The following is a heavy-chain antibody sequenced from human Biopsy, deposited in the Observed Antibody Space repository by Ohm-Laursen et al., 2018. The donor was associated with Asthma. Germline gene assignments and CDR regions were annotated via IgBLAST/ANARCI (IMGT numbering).Heavy chain of an antibody. V-gene: IGHV1-2*06. CDR2: INPNSGGT. Sequence: SSVKVSCKTSGYTFIGCHIHWMRQAPGQGLEWMGRINPNSGGTNYAQKFQGRVTMTRDTSISTAYMEVSRLRSDDTAVCYCARGQKSAGDRWFDPWGQGTLVTVSS. J-gene: IGHJ5*02. CDR1: GYTFIGCH. D-gene: IGHD6-13*01. CDR3: ARGQKSAGDRWFDP.